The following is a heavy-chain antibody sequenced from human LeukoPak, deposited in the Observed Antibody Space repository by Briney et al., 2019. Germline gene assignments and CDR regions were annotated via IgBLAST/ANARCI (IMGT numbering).Heavy chain of an antibody. CDR1: GFTFSSYA. CDR2: VSDSGSST. J-gene: IGHJ4*02. V-gene: IGHV3-23*01. CDR3: ARGEAFCDY. Sequence: GGSLRLSCAASGFTFSSYAMSWVRQAPGKGLEWVSAVSDSGSSTYYADSVKGRFTVSRDNAQNSLYLQMNSLTPEDTAVYFCARGEAFCDYWGQGALVTVSS.